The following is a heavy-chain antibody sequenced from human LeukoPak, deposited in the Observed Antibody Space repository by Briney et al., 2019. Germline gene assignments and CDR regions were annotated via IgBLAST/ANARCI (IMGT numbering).Heavy chain of an antibody. D-gene: IGHD6-13*01. CDR1: GFSFSTYA. Sequence: PGGSLRLSCAASGFSFSTYAMSWVRQAPGKGLEWVSSISGSGDSTYDADSVKGRFTITRDNSKNTLYLQMNSLRAEDTAVYYCAKDRRPYSSSCADYWGQGTLVTVSS. CDR3: AKDRRPYSSSCADY. J-gene: IGHJ4*02. CDR2: ISGSGDST. V-gene: IGHV3-23*01.